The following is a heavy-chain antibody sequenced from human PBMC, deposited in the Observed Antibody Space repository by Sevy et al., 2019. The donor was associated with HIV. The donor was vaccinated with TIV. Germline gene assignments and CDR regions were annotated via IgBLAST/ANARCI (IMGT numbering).Heavy chain of an antibody. D-gene: IGHD1-20*01. J-gene: IGHJ4*02. Sequence: GGSLRLSCAASGLTFSSYSMNWVRQAPGKGLEWVSSISSSSSYIYYADSVKGRFTISRDNAKNSLYLQMNSLRAEDTAVYYCARAEGPYTQFDYWGQGTLVTVSS. CDR2: ISSSSSYI. CDR1: GLTFSSYS. CDR3: ARAEGPYTQFDY. V-gene: IGHV3-21*01.